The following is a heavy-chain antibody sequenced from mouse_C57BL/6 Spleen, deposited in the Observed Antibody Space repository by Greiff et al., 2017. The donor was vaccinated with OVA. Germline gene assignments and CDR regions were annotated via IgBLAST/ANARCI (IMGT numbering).Heavy chain of an antibody. D-gene: IGHD3-2*02. J-gene: IGHJ3*01. V-gene: IGHV1-72*01. CDR2: IDPNSGGT. CDR1: GYTFTSYW. Sequence: VQLQQSGAELVKPGASVKLSCKASGYTFTSYWLHWVKQRPGRGLEWIGRIDPNSGGTKYNEKFKSKATLTVDKPSSTAYRQLSRLTSEDSAVYYCARSGAAQATGFAYWGQGTLVTVSA. CDR3: ARSGAAQATGFAY.